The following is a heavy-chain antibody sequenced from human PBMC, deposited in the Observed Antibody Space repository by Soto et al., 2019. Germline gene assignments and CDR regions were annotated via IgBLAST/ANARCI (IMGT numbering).Heavy chain of an antibody. J-gene: IGHJ4*02. CDR1: GFTFSSYS. CDR3: ARGPNAGGIAAPFDY. Sequence: EVQLVESGGGLVQPGGSLRLSCAASGFTFSSYSMNWVRQAPGKRLEWVSYISSSSSTIYYADSVKGRFTISRDNAKNSLYLQMNSLRDEDTAVYYCARGPNAGGIAAPFDYWGQGTLVTVSS. D-gene: IGHD6-6*01. CDR2: ISSSSSTI. V-gene: IGHV3-48*02.